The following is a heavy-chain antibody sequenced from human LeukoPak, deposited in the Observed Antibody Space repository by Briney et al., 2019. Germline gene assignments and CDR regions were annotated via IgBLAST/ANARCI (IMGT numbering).Heavy chain of an antibody. CDR2: INHSGST. V-gene: IGHV4-34*01. D-gene: IGHD6-13*01. J-gene: IGHJ4*02. CDR1: GGSFSGYY. Sequence: SETLSLTCAVYGGSFSGYYWSWIRQPPGKGLEWIGEINHSGSTNYNPSLKSRVTISVDTSKNQFSLKLSSVTAADTAVYYCARPLGTAAGSGSDYWGQGTLVTVSS. CDR3: ARPLGTAAGSGSDY.